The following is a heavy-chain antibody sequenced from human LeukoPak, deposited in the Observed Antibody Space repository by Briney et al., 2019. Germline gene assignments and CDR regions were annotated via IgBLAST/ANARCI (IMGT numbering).Heavy chain of an antibody. CDR2: INPDGGGT. CDR1: GYTFTGYY. Sequence: ASVKVSCKASGYTFTGYYMHWVRQAPGHGLEWMGWINPDGGGTNYAQKFQGRVTMTRDTSISTAYMELSRLRSDDTAVYYCARGAVVVAAIAHFDYWGQGTLVTVSS. D-gene: IGHD2-15*01. CDR3: ARGAVVVAAIAHFDY. J-gene: IGHJ4*02. V-gene: IGHV1-2*02.